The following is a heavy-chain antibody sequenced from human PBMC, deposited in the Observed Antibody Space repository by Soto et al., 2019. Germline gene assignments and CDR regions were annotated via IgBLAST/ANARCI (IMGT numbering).Heavy chain of an antibody. V-gene: IGHV4-31*03. Sequence: SETLSLPCPVSGGSISSGGYYCSWIRQHPGKGLECIGYIYFSGSTYYNPSLKIRVTISVDTSKNQFSLKLSSVTAADTAVYYCGRSQEARLNYYGMDVWGQGSRVRVSS. CDR1: GGSISSGGYY. D-gene: IGHD6-6*01. J-gene: IGHJ6*02. CDR2: IYFSGST. CDR3: GRSQEARLNYYGMDV.